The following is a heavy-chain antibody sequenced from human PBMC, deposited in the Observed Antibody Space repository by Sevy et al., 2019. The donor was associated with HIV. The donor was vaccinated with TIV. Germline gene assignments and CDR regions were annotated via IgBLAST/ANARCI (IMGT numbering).Heavy chain of an antibody. CDR3: AKDGTGWRRHIVVVIAID. Sequence: GGSLRLSCAASGFTFSSYAMSWVRQAPGKGLEWVSAISGSGGSTYYADSVKGRFTISRDNSKNTLYLQMNSLRAEDTAVYYCAKDGTGWRRHIVVVIAIDWGQGTLVTVSS. D-gene: IGHD2-21*01. CDR2: ISGSGGST. V-gene: IGHV3-23*01. J-gene: IGHJ4*02. CDR1: GFTFSSYA.